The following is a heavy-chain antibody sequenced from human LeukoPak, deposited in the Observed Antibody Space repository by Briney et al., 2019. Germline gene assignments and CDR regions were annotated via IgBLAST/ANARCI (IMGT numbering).Heavy chain of an antibody. CDR3: ARGYYYGSGSYSFDY. J-gene: IGHJ4*02. CDR2: IYCSGST. V-gene: IGHV4-59*12. Sequence: SKTLSLTCTVSGGSISSYYWSWIRQPPGRGLEWIGYIYCSGSTNYNPSLKSRVTISVDTSKNQFPLQLNSVTPEDTAGYYCARGYYYGSGSYSFDYWGQGTLVTVSS. D-gene: IGHD3-10*01. CDR1: GGSISSYY.